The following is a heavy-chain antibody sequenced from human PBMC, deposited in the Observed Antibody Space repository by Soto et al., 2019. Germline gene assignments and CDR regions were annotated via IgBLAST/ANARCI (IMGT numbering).Heavy chain of an antibody. J-gene: IGHJ4*02. CDR1: GYTFTSYA. CDR2: INAGNGNT. Sequence: GASVKVSCKASGYTFTSYAIHWVRQAPGQRLEWMGWINAGNGNTKYSQKFQDRVTITGDTSASTAYMELSSLRSEDTAVYYCARGLPLAADYWGQGTLVTVSS. CDR3: ARGLPLAADY. V-gene: IGHV1-3*01.